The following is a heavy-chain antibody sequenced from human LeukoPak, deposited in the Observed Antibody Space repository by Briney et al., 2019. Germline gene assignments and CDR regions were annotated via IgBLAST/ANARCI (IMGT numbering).Heavy chain of an antibody. Sequence: PGGSLRLSCAASGFTFSSYAMSWVRQAPGKGLEWVSAISGSGGSTYYAYSVKGRFTISRDKSKNTLYLQMNSLRAEDTAVYYCAKVVRRYFDWLFPGASDYWGQGTLVTVSS. V-gene: IGHV3-23*01. CDR2: ISGSGGST. D-gene: IGHD3-9*01. J-gene: IGHJ4*02. CDR3: AKVVRRYFDWLFPGASDY. CDR1: GFTFSSYA.